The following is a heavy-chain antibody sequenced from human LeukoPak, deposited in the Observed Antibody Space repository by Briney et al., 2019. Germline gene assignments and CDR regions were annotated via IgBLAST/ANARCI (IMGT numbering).Heavy chain of an antibody. CDR1: GFTFGDYA. CDR2: FKTKYNQV. CDR3: ARSVPDYTRFDY. J-gene: IGHJ4*02. Sequence: TGGSLRLSCVASGFTFGDYAMNWVRQAPGKGLEWVSTFKTKYNQVYYAESVRGRFTISTDSSKNTVYLQMNSLRAEDTALYYCARSVPDYTRFDYWGQGALVTVSS. V-gene: IGHV3-23*05. D-gene: IGHD4-11*01.